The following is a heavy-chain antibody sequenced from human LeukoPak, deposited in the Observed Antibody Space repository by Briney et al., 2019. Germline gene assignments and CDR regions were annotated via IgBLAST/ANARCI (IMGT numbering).Heavy chain of an antibody. CDR2: VKEDGSEK. Sequence: PGGSLRLSCAASGFTFCRFWMSWVRQAPGKGLEWVANVKEDGSEKYYVDSVKGRFTISRDNAKNSLYLQMNSLRAEDTAVYYCARYGSIVAAGTFDYWGQGTLVTVSS. D-gene: IGHD6-13*01. CDR3: ARYGSIVAAGTFDY. V-gene: IGHV3-7*04. J-gene: IGHJ4*02. CDR1: GFTFCRFW.